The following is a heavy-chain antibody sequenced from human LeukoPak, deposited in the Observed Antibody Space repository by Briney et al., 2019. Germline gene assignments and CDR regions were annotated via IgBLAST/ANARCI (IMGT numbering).Heavy chain of an antibody. CDR3: AREGLVVVTAMGSFYYYYYMDV. D-gene: IGHD2-21*02. Sequence: GRSLRLSCAASGFTFSNYAIHWVRQAPGKGLEWVAVISYDGSNIYYADSVKGRFTISRGNSKNTLYLQMNSLRPEDTAMYYCAREGLVVVTAMGSFYYYYYMDVWGKGTTVTVS. V-gene: IGHV3-30*04. J-gene: IGHJ6*03. CDR1: GFTFSNYA. CDR2: ISYDGSNI.